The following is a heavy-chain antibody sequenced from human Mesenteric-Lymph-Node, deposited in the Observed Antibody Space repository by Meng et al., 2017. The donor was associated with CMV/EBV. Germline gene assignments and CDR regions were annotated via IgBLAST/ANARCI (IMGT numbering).Heavy chain of an antibody. CDR2: INSDGSTT. J-gene: IGHJ5*02. CDR3: ARGKFQPVGIVYSYFDP. V-gene: IGHV3-74*01. Sequence: GGSLRLSCVASGFTFSSYWMHWVRQAPGKGLVWVSRINSDGSTTNYADSVKGRFTISRDNAKNTLYLQMNSLRAEDTAVYYCARGKFQPVGIVYSYFDPWGQGALVTVS. CDR1: GFTFSSYW. D-gene: IGHD5-18*01.